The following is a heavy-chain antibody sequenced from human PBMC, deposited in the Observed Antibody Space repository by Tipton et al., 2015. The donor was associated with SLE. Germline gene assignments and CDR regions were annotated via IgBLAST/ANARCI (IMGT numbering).Heavy chain of an antibody. CDR2: IFYSGST. CDR1: GGSFGGYY. Sequence: TLSLTCSIYGGSFGGYYWSWIRQPPGKGLEWIGYIFYSGSTNYNPSVQSRVTVSADTSKNQLSLRLASVTAADTAVYFCATGGRFDAFDIWGQGTKVSVSS. V-gene: IGHV4-59*08. CDR3: ATGGRFDAFDI. D-gene: IGHD3-16*01. J-gene: IGHJ3*02.